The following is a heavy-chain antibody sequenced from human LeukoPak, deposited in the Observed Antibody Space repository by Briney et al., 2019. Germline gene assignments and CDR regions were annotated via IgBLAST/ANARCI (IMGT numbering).Heavy chain of an antibody. J-gene: IGHJ4*02. D-gene: IGHD4-17*01. Sequence: GGSLRLSCAASGFTFDVHAMHWVRQGPGTGLEWVSGISWNSGRIDYADSVKGRFTISRDNAKNSLYLQMNSLRAEGTALYYCAKGLYGDYVSYFDFWGQGTQVTVSS. CDR2: ISWNSGRI. CDR3: AKGLYGDYVSYFDF. V-gene: IGHV3-9*01. CDR1: GFTFDVHA.